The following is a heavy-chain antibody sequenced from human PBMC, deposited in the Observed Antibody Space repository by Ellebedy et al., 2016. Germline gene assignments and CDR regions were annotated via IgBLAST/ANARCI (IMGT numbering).Heavy chain of an antibody. CDR2: IYYRGST. Sequence: SETLSLTCTVSGGSISSYYWSWIRQPPGKGLEWIGYIYYRGSTNYNPSLKSRVTISVGTSKNQFSQKLSSVTAADTDVYYCATHYLGCSVGGDAFDIWGQGTMVTVSS. CDR3: ATHYLGCSVGGDAFDI. V-gene: IGHV4-59*08. D-gene: IGHD4-23*01. CDR1: GGSISSYY. J-gene: IGHJ3*02.